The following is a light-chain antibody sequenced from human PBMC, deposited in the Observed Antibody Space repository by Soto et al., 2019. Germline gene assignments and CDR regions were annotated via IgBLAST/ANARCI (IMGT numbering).Light chain of an antibody. CDR3: QQYNTYWT. V-gene: IGKV1-5*01. Sequence: DIQMTQSPYVLSASVGDRVTITCRASQSVNSWLAWYQHKTGKAPELLIYDVSVLEHGVPSRFSGSRTGTEFTLTISSRQPDNFATYYCQQYNTYWTFGQGTNGDIK. CDR1: QSVNSW. CDR2: DVS. J-gene: IGKJ1*01.